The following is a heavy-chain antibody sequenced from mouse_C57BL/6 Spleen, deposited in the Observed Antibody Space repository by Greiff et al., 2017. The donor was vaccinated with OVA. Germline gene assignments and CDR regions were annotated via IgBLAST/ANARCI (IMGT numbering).Heavy chain of an antibody. J-gene: IGHJ3*01. CDR2: IDPSDSYT. CDR3: ARLGYYGSRGAY. CDR1: GYTFTSYW. D-gene: IGHD1-1*01. Sequence: QVQLQQPGAELVMPGASVKLSCKASGYTFTSYWMHWVKQRPGQGLEWIGEIDPSDSYTNYNQQFKGKSTLTVDKSSSTAYMQLSSLTSEDSAVYYCARLGYYGSRGAYWGQGTLVTVSA. V-gene: IGHV1-69*01.